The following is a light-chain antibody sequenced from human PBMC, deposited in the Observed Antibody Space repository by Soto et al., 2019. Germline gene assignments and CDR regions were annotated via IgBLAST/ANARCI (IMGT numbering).Light chain of an antibody. CDR1: QSVARN. V-gene: IGKV3-15*01. CDR3: QQYNAWPRWT. CDR2: GAS. Sequence: ETVMTQSPATLSVSPGERATLSCRASQSVARNVAWYLQKPGQAPRLLIYGASTRATGIPARFSGSGSGTEFTLTISSLQSEDFGVYHCQQYNAWPRWTFGQGTKVEIK. J-gene: IGKJ1*01.